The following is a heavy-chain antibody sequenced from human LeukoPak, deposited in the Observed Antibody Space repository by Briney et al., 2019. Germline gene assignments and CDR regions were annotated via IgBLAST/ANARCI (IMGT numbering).Heavy chain of an antibody. D-gene: IGHD2-2*01. CDR3: ARAESPYQLLPFDY. J-gene: IGHJ4*02. CDR1: GGSISSYY. CDR2: IYYSGRT. V-gene: IGHV4-59*01. Sequence: SETLSLTCTVSGGSISSYYWSWIRQPPGKGLEWIGYIYYSGRTNYNPSIKSRVTISVDTSKNPFSLKLSSVTAADTAVYYCARAESPYQLLPFDYWGQGTLVTVSS.